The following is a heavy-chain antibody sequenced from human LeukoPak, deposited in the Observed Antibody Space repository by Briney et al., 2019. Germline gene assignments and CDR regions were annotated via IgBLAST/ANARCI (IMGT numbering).Heavy chain of an antibody. CDR3: ARVQNYYGSGSYPYDY. CDR2: IKHDGSEK. CDR1: GFSFSSYW. Sequence: GGSLRLSCAGSGFSFSSYWMTWVRQSPGKGLEWVANIKHDGSEKYYVDSLKGRFTISRDNAKNSLYLQMNSLRAEDTAVYYCARVQNYYGSGSYPYDYWGQGTLVTVSS. D-gene: IGHD3-10*01. J-gene: IGHJ4*02. V-gene: IGHV3-7*01.